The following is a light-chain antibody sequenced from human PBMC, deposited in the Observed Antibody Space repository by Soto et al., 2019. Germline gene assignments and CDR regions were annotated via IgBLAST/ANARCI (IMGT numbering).Light chain of an antibody. J-gene: IGLJ3*02. V-gene: IGLV1-44*01. CDR2: GTS. CDR1: TSSIGTNT. Sequence: QSVLTQPPSASGTPGQRVTIPCSGSTSSIGTNTVNWYQQVPGTAPRLLIYGTSQRPSGVPDRFSGSKSGTSASLAISGLQSEDEADYYCGAWDDKLPGWVFGGGTKLTVL. CDR3: GAWDDKLPGWV.